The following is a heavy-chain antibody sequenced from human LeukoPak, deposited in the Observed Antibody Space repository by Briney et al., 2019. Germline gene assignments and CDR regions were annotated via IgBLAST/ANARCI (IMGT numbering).Heavy chain of an antibody. CDR1: GYTFTSYY. J-gene: IGHJ6*02. V-gene: IGHV1-46*01. D-gene: IGHD4/OR15-4a*01. CDR3: AREDPQTKVPEGMDV. CDR2: INPSGGST. Sequence: ASVKVSCKAPGYTFTSYYMHWVRQAPGQGLEWMGIINPSGGSTSYAQKFQGRVTMARDMSTSTVYMELSSLRSEDTAVYYCAREDPQTKVPEGMDVWGQGTTVTVSS.